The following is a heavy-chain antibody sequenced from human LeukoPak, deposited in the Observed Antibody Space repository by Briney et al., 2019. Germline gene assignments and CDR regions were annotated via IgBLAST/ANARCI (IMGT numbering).Heavy chain of an antibody. D-gene: IGHD3-22*01. V-gene: IGHV3-53*01. J-gene: IGHJ4*02. CDR2: IYSGGST. CDR1: GFTVSSNY. CDR3: AGYDSSGYYYN. Sequence: GGSLRLSRAASGFTVSSNYMSWVRQAPGKGLEWVSVIYSGGSTYYADSVKGRFTMSRDNSKYTLYLQMNSLRAEDTAVYYCAGYDSSGYYYNWGQGTLVTVSS.